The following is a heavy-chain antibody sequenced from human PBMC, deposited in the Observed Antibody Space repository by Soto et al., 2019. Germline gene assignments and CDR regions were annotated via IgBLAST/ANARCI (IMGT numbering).Heavy chain of an antibody. J-gene: IGHJ6*02. D-gene: IGHD6-13*01. V-gene: IGHV1-69*01. CDR3: ASYEGIAAAGDYYYYGMDV. CDR1: GGTFSSYA. Sequence: QVQLVQSGAEVKKPGSSVKVSCKASGGTFSSYAISWVRQAPGQGLEWMGGIIPIFGTANYAQKFQGRVTITADESTSTAYMELSSLRSEDTAVYYCASYEGIAAAGDYYYYGMDVWGQGTMVTVSS. CDR2: IIPIFGTA.